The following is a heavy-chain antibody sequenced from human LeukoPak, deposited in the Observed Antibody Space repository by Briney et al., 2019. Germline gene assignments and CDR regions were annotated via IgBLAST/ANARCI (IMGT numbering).Heavy chain of an antibody. CDR2: IHPYGADT. CDR1: GYSFTTYW. V-gene: IGHV5-51*01. CDR3: ARKFEWGVWAQYYYAVDV. D-gene: IGHD1-26*01. J-gene: IGHJ6*02. Sequence: GESLKISCNISGYSFTTYWIGWVRQMTGQGLQWIGSIHPYGADTKYSPSFQGQVTISADTSTNTAYLQWGSLKASDTAIYYCARKFEWGVWAQYYYAVDVWGQGTAVTVSS.